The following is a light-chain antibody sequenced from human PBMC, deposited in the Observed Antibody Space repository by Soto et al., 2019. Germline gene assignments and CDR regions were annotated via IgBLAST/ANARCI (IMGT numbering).Light chain of an antibody. Sequence: DIVMTQSPDSLAVSLGERATINCKSSQSVLYSSNNKNYLAWYQQKPGQPPKLLIYWASTRESGVPDRFSGSGSGTEFTLTISSLQAEDVAVYYCQQYYSTPPTFGQGPKVEIK. CDR3: QQYYSTPPT. CDR1: QSVLYSSNNKNY. J-gene: IGKJ1*01. V-gene: IGKV4-1*01. CDR2: WAS.